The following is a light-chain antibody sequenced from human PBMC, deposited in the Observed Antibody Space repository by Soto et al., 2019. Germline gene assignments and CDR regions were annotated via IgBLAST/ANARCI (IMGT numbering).Light chain of an antibody. V-gene: IGKV3-11*01. Sequence: EIVLTQSPATLSLSPGERGTLSCRASESFTDYLAWYQQKPGQAPRLLVYDVSNRAAGIPTRFSGGGSGTDFTLTISNVEPEDFAVYYCQQRSDWPWTFGQGTKVDIK. J-gene: IGKJ1*01. CDR3: QQRSDWPWT. CDR1: ESFTDY. CDR2: DVS.